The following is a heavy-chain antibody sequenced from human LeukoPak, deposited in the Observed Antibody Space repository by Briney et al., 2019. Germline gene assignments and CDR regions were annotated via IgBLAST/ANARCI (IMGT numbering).Heavy chain of an antibody. CDR1: GFTFSSYW. V-gene: IGHV3-7*03. CDR2: IKQDGSEK. J-gene: IGHJ4*02. D-gene: IGHD2-15*01. Sequence: GGSLRLSCVASGFTFSSYWMSWVRQAPGKGLEWVANIKQDGSEKYYVDSVKGRFTISRDNAKNSLYLQMNSLRAEDTAVYYCARGVVPYYFDYWGQGTLVTVSS. CDR3: ARGVVPYYFDY.